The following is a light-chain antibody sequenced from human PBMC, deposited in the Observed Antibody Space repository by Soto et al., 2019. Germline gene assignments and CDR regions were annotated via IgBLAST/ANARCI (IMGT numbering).Light chain of an antibody. CDR1: SSNIGANT. J-gene: IGLJ1*01. CDR3: ATWDDRLNSYV. V-gene: IGLV1-44*01. Sequence: QSVQPQVASECRSPGQTDNIYSTGSSSNIGANTVNWYQQVPGTAPKLLLYINDQRPSGVPDRFSGSRSGTSASLAISGLQSEDEADYYCATWDDRLNSYVLGTGTKVTVL. CDR2: IND.